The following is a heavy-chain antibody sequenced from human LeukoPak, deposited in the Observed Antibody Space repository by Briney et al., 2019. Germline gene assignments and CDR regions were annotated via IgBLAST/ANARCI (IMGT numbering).Heavy chain of an antibody. V-gene: IGHV4-4*02. CDR3: ARGLVVVTAYAFDI. CDR1: GGSISSSNW. J-gene: IGHJ3*02. Sequence: SETLSLTCAVSGGSISSSNWWSWVRQPPGKGLEWIGEIYHSGSTNYNPSLKSRVTISVDKSKNQFSLKLSSVTAADTAVYYCARGLVVVTAYAFDIWGQGTMVTVSS. CDR2: IYHSGST. D-gene: IGHD2-21*02.